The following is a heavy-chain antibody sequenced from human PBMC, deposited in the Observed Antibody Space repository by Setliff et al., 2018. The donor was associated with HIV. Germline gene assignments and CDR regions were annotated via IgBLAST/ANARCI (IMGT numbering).Heavy chain of an antibody. CDR1: GGPLTDHY. D-gene: IGHD5-12*01. J-gene: IGHJ4*02. Sequence: SETLSLTCAVHGGPLTDHYWNWIRQSPGKGLEWIAEVHHTGYLNYNPSLKSRVTISIDTSKNQFSLNLTSVTAADTGLYYCVFGLRLSPFDNWGQGTLVTVSS. CDR3: VFGLRLSPFDN. CDR2: VHHTGYL. V-gene: IGHV4-34*01.